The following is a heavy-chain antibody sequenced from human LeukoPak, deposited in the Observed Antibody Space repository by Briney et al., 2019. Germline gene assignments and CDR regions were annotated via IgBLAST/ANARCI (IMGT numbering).Heavy chain of an antibody. CDR1: GFSVGRSY. CDR2: ISSSGNTI. CDR3: ARPKYSSSWQTFDY. Sequence: GGSLRLSCAASGFSVGRSYMTWVRQAPGKGLEWVSYISSSGNTIYYADSVKGRFTISRDNAKNSLYLQMNSLRAEDTAVYYCARPKYSSSWQTFDYWGQGTLVTASS. D-gene: IGHD6-13*01. J-gene: IGHJ4*02. V-gene: IGHV3-11*01.